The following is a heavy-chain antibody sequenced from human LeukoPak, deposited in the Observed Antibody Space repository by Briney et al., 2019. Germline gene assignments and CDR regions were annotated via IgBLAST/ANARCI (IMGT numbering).Heavy chain of an antibody. CDR1: GGTFSSYA. J-gene: IGHJ4*02. CDR2: IIPIFGTA. V-gene: IGHV1-69*05. Sequence: SVKVSCKASGGTFSSYAISWVRQAPGQGLEWMGGIIPIFGTANYAQKFQGRVTITTDESTSTAYMELSSLRSEDTAVYYCATDLYSRLPLSRWGQGTLVTVSS. D-gene: IGHD6-13*01. CDR3: ATDLYSRLPLSR.